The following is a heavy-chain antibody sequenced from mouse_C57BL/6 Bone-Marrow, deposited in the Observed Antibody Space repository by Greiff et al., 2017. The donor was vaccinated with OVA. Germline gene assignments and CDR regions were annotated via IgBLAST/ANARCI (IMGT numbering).Heavy chain of an antibody. D-gene: IGHD2-4*01. CDR1: GFSLTSYG. CDR3: ATMITDVFYAMDY. Sequence: VQLQQSGPGLVQPSQSLSITCTVSGFSLTSYGVHLVRQSPGKGLEWLGVIWRGGSTDYNAAFMSRLSITKDNSKSQVFFKMNSLQADDTAIYYCATMITDVFYAMDYWGQGTSVTVSS. V-gene: IGHV2-5*01. CDR2: IWRGGST. J-gene: IGHJ4*01.